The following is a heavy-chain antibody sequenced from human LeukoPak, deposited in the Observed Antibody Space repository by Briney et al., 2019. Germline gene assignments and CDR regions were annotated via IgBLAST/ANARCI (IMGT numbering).Heavy chain of an antibody. CDR3: ASGRVGACFDY. CDR2: IKQDGSEK. D-gene: IGHD1-26*01. Sequence: GGSLRLSCAASGFTFSSYWMSWVRQAPVKGLEWVANIKQDGSEKYYVDSVKGRFTISRDNAKNSLYLQMNSLRAEDTAVYYCASGRVGACFDYWGQGTLVTVSS. J-gene: IGHJ4*02. CDR1: GFTFSSYW. V-gene: IGHV3-7*01.